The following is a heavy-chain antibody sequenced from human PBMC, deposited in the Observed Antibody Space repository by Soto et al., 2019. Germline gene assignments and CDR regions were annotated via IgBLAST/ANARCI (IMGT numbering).Heavy chain of an antibody. D-gene: IGHD1-7*01. V-gene: IGHV3-15*07. Sequence: EVQLVESGGGLVKPGGSLRLSCAASGFTFSNAWMNWVRQAPGKGLEWVGRIKSKTDGGTTDYAAPLKGRFTISRDDSKNTLYLQMNSLKTEATAVYYCTTAGTTGSYYYYGMYVWGQWTTVTVSS. CDR3: TTAGTTGSYYYYGMYV. J-gene: IGHJ6*02. CDR1: GFTFSNAW. CDR2: IKSKTDGGTT.